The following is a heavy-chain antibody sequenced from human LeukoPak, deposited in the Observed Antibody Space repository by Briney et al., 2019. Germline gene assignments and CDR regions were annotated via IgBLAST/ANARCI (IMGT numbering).Heavy chain of an antibody. CDR2: INHSGST. Sequence: SETLSLTCAVYGGPFSGYYWSWIRQPPGKGLEWIGEINHSGSTNYNPSLKSRVTISVDTSKNQFSLKLSSVTAADTAVYYCARGPYDFWSGFYFDYWGQGTLVTVSS. J-gene: IGHJ4*02. CDR3: ARGPYDFWSGFYFDY. CDR1: GGPFSGYY. V-gene: IGHV4-34*01. D-gene: IGHD3-3*01.